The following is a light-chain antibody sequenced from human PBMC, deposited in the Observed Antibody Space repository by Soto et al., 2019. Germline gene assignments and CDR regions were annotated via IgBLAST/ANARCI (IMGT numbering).Light chain of an antibody. J-gene: IGKJ1*01. CDR1: QSVSSSH. CDR2: SAS. Sequence: EIVLTQSPGTLSLSPGERATLSCRASQSVSSSHLAWYQQKPGQAPRLLIYSASSRATGIPDRFSGSGSGTEFTLTISSLQSEDFAVYYCQQYGSSGTFGQGTKVDIK. V-gene: IGKV3-20*01. CDR3: QQYGSSGT.